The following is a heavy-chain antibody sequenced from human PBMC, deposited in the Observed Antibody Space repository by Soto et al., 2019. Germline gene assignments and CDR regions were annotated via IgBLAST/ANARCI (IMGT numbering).Heavy chain of an antibody. J-gene: IGHJ5*02. D-gene: IGHD3-10*01. Sequence: QVQLVESGGGVVQPGRSLRLSCAASGFTFSSYAMHWVRQAPGKGLEWVAVISYDGSNKYYADSVKGRFTISRDNSKNKLYLQMKSLRAEDTAVYYCASLGNTYYYGSGSFRKWFDPWGQGTLVTVSS. CDR3: ASLGNTYYYGSGSFRKWFDP. V-gene: IGHV3-30-3*01. CDR1: GFTFSSYA. CDR2: ISYDGSNK.